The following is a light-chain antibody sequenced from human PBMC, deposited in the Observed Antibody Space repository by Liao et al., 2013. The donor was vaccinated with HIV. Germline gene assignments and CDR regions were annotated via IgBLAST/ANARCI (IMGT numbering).Light chain of an antibody. CDR2: KDT. J-gene: IGLJ3*02. V-gene: IGLV3-25*03. CDR1: ALSNEY. CDR3: QSADTSRPYRRV. Sequence: SYELTQAPSVSVSPGQTARIMCSGDALSNEYGYWFQQKSGQAPVLVIYKDTERPSGIPERFSGSRSGTTVTLTISGVRAEDEADYYCQSADTSRPYRRVFGGGTRLTVL.